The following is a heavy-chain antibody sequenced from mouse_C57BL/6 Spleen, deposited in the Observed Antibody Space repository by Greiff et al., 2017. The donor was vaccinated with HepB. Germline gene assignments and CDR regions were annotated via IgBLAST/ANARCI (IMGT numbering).Heavy chain of an antibody. D-gene: IGHD1-1*01. Sequence: QVQLQQSGAELARPGASVKLSCKASGYTFTSYGISWVKQRTGQGLEWIGEIYPRSGNTYYNEKFKGKATLTADKSSSTAYMELRSLTSEDSAVYFCARYVDYYGSNWYFDVWGTGTTVTVSS. CDR2: IYPRSGNT. CDR1: GYTFTSYG. CDR3: ARYVDYYGSNWYFDV. J-gene: IGHJ1*03. V-gene: IGHV1-81*01.